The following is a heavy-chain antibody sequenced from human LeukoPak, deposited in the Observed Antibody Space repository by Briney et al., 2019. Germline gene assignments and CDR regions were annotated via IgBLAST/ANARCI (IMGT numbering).Heavy chain of an antibody. J-gene: IGHJ2*01. CDR2: INPSGGST. CDR3: AREGIIGLRTRHWYFDL. CDR1: GYTFTTYH. V-gene: IGHV1-46*01. Sequence: ASVKVSCKASGYTFTTYHMHWVRQAPGQGLEWMGIINPSGGSTSYAQKFQGRVTMTRDTSTSTVYMELSSLRSEDTAVYYCAREGIIGLRTRHWYFDLWGRGTLVTVSS. D-gene: IGHD2/OR15-2a*01.